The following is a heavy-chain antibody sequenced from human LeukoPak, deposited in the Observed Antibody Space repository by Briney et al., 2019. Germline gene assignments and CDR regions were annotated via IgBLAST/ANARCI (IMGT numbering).Heavy chain of an antibody. D-gene: IGHD4-17*01. CDR3: ARLSDYGDYLNWFDP. Sequence: PSETLSLTCAVYGGSFSGYYWSWVRQPPGKGLEWIREINHSGGTNYNPSLKSRVTISVDTSKNQFSLKLNSVTAADTAVYYCARLSDYGDYLNWFDPWGQGTLVTVSS. CDR1: GGSFSGYY. J-gene: IGHJ5*02. V-gene: IGHV4-34*01. CDR2: INHSGGT.